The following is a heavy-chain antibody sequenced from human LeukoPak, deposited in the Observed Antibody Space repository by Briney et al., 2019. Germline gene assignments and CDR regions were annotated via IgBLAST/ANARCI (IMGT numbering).Heavy chain of an antibody. J-gene: IGHJ4*01. V-gene: IGHV4-4*02. CDR3: ARAGYASSWYAQFPFSFDS. CDR1: GGSISSSNW. CDR2: IYHSGST. Sequence: SETLSLTCAVSGGSISSSNWWSWVRQPPGKGLEWIGEIYHSGSTNYNPSLKSRVTISVDTSKNQFSLKLSSVTAADTAVYYCARAGYASSWYAQFPFSFDSWGHGALVTVSS. D-gene: IGHD2-2*03.